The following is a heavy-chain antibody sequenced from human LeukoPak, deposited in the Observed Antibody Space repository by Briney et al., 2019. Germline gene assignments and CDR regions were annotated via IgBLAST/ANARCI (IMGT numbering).Heavy chain of an antibody. CDR3: AKDAMVRGFIMRKHYFDY. V-gene: IGHV3-48*04. D-gene: IGHD3-10*01. Sequence: GGSLRLSCAASGFTFSSYSMNWVRQAPGKGLEWVSYISSSSSTIYYADSVKGRFTISRDNAKNSLYLQMNSLRAEDTAVYYCAKDAMVRGFIMRKHYFDYWGQGTLVTVSP. J-gene: IGHJ4*02. CDR1: GFTFSSYS. CDR2: ISSSSSTI.